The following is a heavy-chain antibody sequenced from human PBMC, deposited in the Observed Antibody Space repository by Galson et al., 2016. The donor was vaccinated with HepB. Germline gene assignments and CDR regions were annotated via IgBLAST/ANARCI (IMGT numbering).Heavy chain of an antibody. D-gene: IGHD3-9*01. J-gene: IGHJ4*02. CDR2: ISRGSGTI. CDR3: AREPVRLDDLLTGPPKNPDY. CDR1: GFTFSSYG. Sequence: LRLSCAASGFTFSSYGMNWIRQAPGKGLEWVSYISRGSGTIYYADSVRGRFTVSRDNARNSLYLQMNTLRDEDTAVYYCAREPVRLDDLLTGPPKNPDYWGQGTLVSVSS. V-gene: IGHV3-48*02.